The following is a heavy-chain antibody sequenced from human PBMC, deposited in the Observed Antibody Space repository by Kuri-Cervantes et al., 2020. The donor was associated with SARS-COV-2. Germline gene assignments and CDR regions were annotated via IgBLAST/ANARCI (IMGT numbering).Heavy chain of an antibody. V-gene: IGHV5-10-1*01. D-gene: IGHD2-2*02. CDR1: GYSFPSYW. CDR3: ARLRGYCSSTSCHSYYYYYGMDV. J-gene: IGHJ6*02. Sequence: KVSCKGSGYSFPSYWISWVRQMPGKGLEWMGRIDPSDSYTNCSPSFQGHVTISADKSISTAYLQWSSLKASDTAMYYCARLRGYCSSTSCHSYYYYYGMDVWGQGTTVTVSS. CDR2: IDPSDSYT.